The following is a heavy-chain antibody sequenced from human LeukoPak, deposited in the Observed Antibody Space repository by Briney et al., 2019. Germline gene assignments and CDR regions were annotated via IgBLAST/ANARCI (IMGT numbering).Heavy chain of an antibody. V-gene: IGHV4-39*01. D-gene: IGHD5-18*01. CDR2: IYYSGST. Sequence: PSETLSLTCTVSGGSISSSSHYWGWIRQPPGKGLDWIGSIYYSGSTYYNPSLMSRVTISVDTSKNQFSLKLSSVIAADTAVYYCARRFGYSYGPYYFDYWGQGTLVTVSS. CDR1: GGSISSSSHY. J-gene: IGHJ4*02. CDR3: ARRFGYSYGPYYFDY.